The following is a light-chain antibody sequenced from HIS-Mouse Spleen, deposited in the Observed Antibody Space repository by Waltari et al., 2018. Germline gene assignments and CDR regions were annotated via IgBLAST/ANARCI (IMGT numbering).Light chain of an antibody. Sequence: QSALTQPASVSGSPGQSITISCTGTSSDVGRYNLVSWYQQHPGQAPKLMIYEGSKRPSGFSNRFSGSKSGNTASLTISGLQAEDEADYYCCSYAGSSTWVFGGGTKLTVL. CDR3: CSYAGSSTWV. V-gene: IGLV2-23*01. J-gene: IGLJ3*02. CDR1: SSDVGRYNL. CDR2: EGS.